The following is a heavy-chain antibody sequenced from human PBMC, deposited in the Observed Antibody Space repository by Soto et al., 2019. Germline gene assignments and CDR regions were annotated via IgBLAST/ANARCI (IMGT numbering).Heavy chain of an antibody. CDR1: GFTLSSYA. V-gene: IGHV3-23*01. Sequence: PGGSLRLSCAASGFTLSSYAMSWVRQAPGKGLEWVSAISGSGGSTYYADSVKGRFTISRDNSKNTLYLQMNSLRAEDTAVYYCAKASPLRFLEWPSYGFWYFDYWGQGTLVTVSS. J-gene: IGHJ4*02. CDR3: AKASPLRFLEWPSYGFWYFDY. D-gene: IGHD3-3*01. CDR2: ISGSGGST.